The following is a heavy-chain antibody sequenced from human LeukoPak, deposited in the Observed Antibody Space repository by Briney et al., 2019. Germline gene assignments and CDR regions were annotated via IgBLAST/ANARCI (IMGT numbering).Heavy chain of an antibody. V-gene: IGHV3-23*01. CDR1: GFTFSSYA. CDR3: AKHRSGIAASGSNY. CDR2: IGGSGGTSGDST. D-gene: IGHD6-13*01. Sequence: GGSLRLSCAASGFTFSSYAMSWVRQAPGKGLEWVSVSVIGGSGGTSGDSTYYADSVKGRFTISRDDSNNTLYLQMSNLRVEDTAVYYCAKHRSGIAASGSNYWGQGTLVSVSS. J-gene: IGHJ4*02.